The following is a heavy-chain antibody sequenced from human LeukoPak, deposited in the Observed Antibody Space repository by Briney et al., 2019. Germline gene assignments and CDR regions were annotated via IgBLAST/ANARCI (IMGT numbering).Heavy chain of an antibody. CDR3: ARDYSSSSGYFDY. Sequence: ASVKVSCKASGYTFTGYYMHWVRQAPGQGLEWMGRINPNSGDTNYAEKFQGRVTMTRDTSISTAYMDLRRLRSDDTAVYYCARDYSSSSGYFDYWGQGTLVTVSS. V-gene: IGHV1-2*06. CDR2: INPNSGDT. J-gene: IGHJ4*02. CDR1: GYTFTGYY. D-gene: IGHD6-6*01.